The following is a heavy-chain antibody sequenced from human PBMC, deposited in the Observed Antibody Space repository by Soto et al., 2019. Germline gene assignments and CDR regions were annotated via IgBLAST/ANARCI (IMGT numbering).Heavy chain of an antibody. J-gene: IGHJ4*02. V-gene: IGHV1-18*01. CDR3: ARGRYGDY. CDR2: ISAHNDNT. D-gene: IGHD1-1*01. Sequence: QVHLVQSGAEVRKPGASVKVSCKGSGYTFTSYGIAWVRQAPGQELEWMGWISAHNDNTNYAQKVQGRVTVTRDTSTSTAYMELRNLRSDDTAVYYCARGRYGDYWGQGALVTVSS. CDR1: GYTFTSYG.